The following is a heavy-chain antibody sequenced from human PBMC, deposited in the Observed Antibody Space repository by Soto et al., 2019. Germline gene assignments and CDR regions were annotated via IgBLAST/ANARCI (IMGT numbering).Heavy chain of an antibody. V-gene: IGHV2-5*01. CDR2: IFWNDDK. CDR3: AHSLSSGDDVSWYFDL. D-gene: IGHD2-21*02. J-gene: IGHJ2*01. CDR1: GFSLRTNGGG. Sequence: SGPTLVNPTQTLTLTCTFSGFSLRTNGGGVGWIRQPPGEALEGLALIFWNDDKRYSPSLASMLTITKDTPKTQVVLTMANMAHVDTAPYYCAHSLSSGDDVSWYFDLWGSGTLVTVSS.